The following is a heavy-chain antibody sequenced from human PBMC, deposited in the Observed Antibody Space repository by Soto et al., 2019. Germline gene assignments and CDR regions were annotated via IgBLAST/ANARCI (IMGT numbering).Heavy chain of an antibody. CDR1: SSSFNNSVW. V-gene: IGHV4-4*02. CDR3: ASHLYYDVLTGYYKRRWFDA. Sequence: QVQLQESGPGLVKPSGTLSLTCAVSSSSFNNSVWWTWVRQPPGKGLEWIGEIYHTGSTNYNPSLKSRVTISLDKSKKQFSLNVTSVTAADTAVYYCASHLYYDVLTGYYKRRWFDAWGQGTPVTVSS. D-gene: IGHD3-9*01. J-gene: IGHJ5*02. CDR2: IYHTGST.